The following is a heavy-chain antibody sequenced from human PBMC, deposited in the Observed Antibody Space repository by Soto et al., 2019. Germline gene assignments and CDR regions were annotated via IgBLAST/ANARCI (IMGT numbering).Heavy chain of an antibody. CDR1: GYSFTSYW. J-gene: IGHJ6*02. D-gene: IGHD3-9*01. CDR2: IDPSDSYT. V-gene: IGHV5-10-1*01. Sequence: GESLKISCKGSGYSFTSYWISWVRQMPGKGLEWMGRIDPSDSYTNYSPSSQGHVTISADKSISTAYLQWSSLKASDTAMYYCARVLRYFDHYYYYYGMDVWGQGTTVTVSS. CDR3: ARVLRYFDHYYYYYGMDV.